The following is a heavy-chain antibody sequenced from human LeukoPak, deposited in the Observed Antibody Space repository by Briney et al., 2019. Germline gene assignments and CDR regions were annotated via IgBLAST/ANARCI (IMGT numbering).Heavy chain of an antibody. Sequence: GGSLRLSCTASGFTFGDYAMSWVRQAPGKGLEWAGFIRSKAYGGTTEYAASVKGRFTISRDDSKSIAYLQMNSLKTEDTAVYYCTREGGPYYSTDYWGQGTLVTVSS. CDR1: GFTFGDYA. CDR3: TREGGPYYSTDY. V-gene: IGHV3-49*04. D-gene: IGHD1-26*01. J-gene: IGHJ4*02. CDR2: IRSKAYGGTT.